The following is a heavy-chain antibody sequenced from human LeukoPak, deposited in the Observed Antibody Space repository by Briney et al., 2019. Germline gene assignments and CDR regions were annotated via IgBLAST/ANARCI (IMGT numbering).Heavy chain of an antibody. Sequence: ASVKVSCTASGYTFTSYYMHWVRQAPGQGPEWMGIINPSGGSTGYAQKFQDRVTMTRDTSTGTVYMELSSLRSEDTAVYYCARDSGYSTSWYSPDYWGQGTLVTVSS. J-gene: IGHJ4*02. D-gene: IGHD6-13*01. V-gene: IGHV1-46*01. CDR1: GYTFTSYY. CDR3: ARDSGYSTSWYSPDY. CDR2: INPSGGST.